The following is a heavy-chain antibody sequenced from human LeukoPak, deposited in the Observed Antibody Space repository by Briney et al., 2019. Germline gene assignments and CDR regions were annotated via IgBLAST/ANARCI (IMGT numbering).Heavy chain of an antibody. V-gene: IGHV1-69*13. Sequence: SVKVSCKASGGTFSSYAISWVRQAPGQGLEWMGGIIPIFCTANYAQKFQGRVTITADESTSTAYMELSSLRSEDTAVYYCALSRPPRRFDYWGQGTLVTVSS. J-gene: IGHJ4*02. CDR1: GGTFSSYA. CDR3: ALSRPPRRFDY. CDR2: IIPIFCTA. D-gene: IGHD5/OR15-5a*01.